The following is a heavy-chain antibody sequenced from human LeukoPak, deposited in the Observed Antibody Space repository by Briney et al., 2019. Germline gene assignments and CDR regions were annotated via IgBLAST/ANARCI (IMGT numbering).Heavy chain of an antibody. CDR1: GGPISSYY. Sequence: SETLSLTCTVSGGPISSYYWSWIRQPPGRGLEWIGYIYYSGSTNYNPSLKSRVTISVDTSKNQLSLKLSSVTAADTAVYYCARGFTYYDFWSGYSFDYWGQGTLVTVSS. V-gene: IGHV4-59*01. J-gene: IGHJ4*02. CDR3: ARGFTYYDFWSGYSFDY. D-gene: IGHD3-3*01. CDR2: IYYSGST.